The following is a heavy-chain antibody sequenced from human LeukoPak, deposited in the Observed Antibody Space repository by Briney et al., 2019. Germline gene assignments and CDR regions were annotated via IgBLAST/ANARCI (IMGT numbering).Heavy chain of an antibody. D-gene: IGHD5-12*01. Sequence: GGSLRLSCAASGFTFSSYWMSWVRQPPGKGLEWVANIKQDGSEKYYVDSVKGRFTISRDNAKYSLYLQMNSLRTEDTAVYYCARVDIVATISKYYFDYWGQGTLVTVSS. CDR2: IKQDGSEK. V-gene: IGHV3-7*01. J-gene: IGHJ4*02. CDR1: GFTFSSYW. CDR3: ARVDIVATISKYYFDY.